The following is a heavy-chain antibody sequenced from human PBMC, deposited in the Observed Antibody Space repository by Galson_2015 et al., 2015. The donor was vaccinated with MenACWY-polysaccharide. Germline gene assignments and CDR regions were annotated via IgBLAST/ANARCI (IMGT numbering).Heavy chain of an antibody. CDR2: IYWDDDK. Sequence: PALVKPTQTLTLPCSFSGFSFTTSGVGVGWIRQPPGQALEWLALIYWDDDKRYSPSLKSRLNLTKETSTNQVVLTMTNMDPVDTATYYCAHRPSEQATFDYWGQGTLVTVSS. CDR1: GFSFTTSGVG. CDR3: AHRPSEQATFDY. V-gene: IGHV2-5*02. D-gene: IGHD1-14*01. J-gene: IGHJ4*02.